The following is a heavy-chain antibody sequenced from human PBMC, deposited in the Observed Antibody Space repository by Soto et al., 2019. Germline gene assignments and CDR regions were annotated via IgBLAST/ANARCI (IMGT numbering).Heavy chain of an antibody. V-gene: IGHV3-23*01. J-gene: IGHJ4*02. CDR3: AKGGRGGDRFDY. CDR1: GFTFSSYA. Sequence: EVQLLESGGGLVQPGGSLRLSCAASGFTFSSYAMSWVRQAPGKGLEWVSAISGSGGSTYYADSVKGRFTISRDNSKNTLYLQMNSLRAEDKAVYYCAKGGRGGDRFDYWGQGTLVTVSS. D-gene: IGHD2-21*02. CDR2: ISGSGGST.